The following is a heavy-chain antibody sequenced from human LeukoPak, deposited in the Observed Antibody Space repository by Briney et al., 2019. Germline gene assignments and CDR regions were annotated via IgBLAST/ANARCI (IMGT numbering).Heavy chain of an antibody. D-gene: IGHD6-6*01. V-gene: IGHV3-30-3*01. Sequence: GGSLRLSCAASGFTFNHFAMHWVRQAPGKGLEWVAVISYDGNNKYHADSVKGRLTISRDNSKNTLYLQMNSLRAEDTAVYYCVTRPDVGMDVWGQGTTVTVSS. CDR2: ISYDGNNK. CDR1: GFTFNHFA. J-gene: IGHJ6*02. CDR3: VTRPDVGMDV.